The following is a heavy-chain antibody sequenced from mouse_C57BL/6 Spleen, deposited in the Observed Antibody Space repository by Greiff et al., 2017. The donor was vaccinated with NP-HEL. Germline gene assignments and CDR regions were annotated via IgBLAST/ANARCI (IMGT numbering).Heavy chain of an antibody. CDR3: ARHEEAYYSNLGFFDY. V-gene: IGHV1-62-2*01. Sequence: QVHVKQSGAELVKPGASVKLSCKASGYTFTEYTIHWVKQRSGQGLEWIGWFYPGSGSIKYNEKFKDKATLTADKSSSTVYMELSRLTSEDSAVYFCARHEEAYYSNLGFFDYWGQGTTLTVSS. D-gene: IGHD2-5*01. CDR2: FYPGSGSI. J-gene: IGHJ2*01. CDR1: GYTFTEYT.